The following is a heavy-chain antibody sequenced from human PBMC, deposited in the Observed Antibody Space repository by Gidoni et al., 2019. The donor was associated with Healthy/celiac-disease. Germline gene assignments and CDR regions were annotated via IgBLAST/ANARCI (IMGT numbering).Heavy chain of an antibody. D-gene: IGHD4-17*01. V-gene: IGHV2-5*02. CDR2: IYWEDDK. CDR1: GFSLSTSGVG. CDR3: AHRAYGDYSLDY. Sequence: QITLKESGPTLVKPTQTLTLTCPFSGFSLSTSGVGVGWIRQPPGKALEWLALIYWEDDKRYSPSLKSRLTITKDTSKNQVVLTMTNMDPVDTATYYCAHRAYGDYSLDYWGQGTLVTVSS. J-gene: IGHJ4*02.